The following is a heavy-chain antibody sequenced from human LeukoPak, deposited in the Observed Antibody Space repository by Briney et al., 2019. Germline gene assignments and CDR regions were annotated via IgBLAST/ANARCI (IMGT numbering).Heavy chain of an antibody. CDR2: ISGRGASK. CDR3: AKGVVVAPDVTPFDF. V-gene: IGHV3-23*01. Sequence: GGSLRLSCAVSGLTSNNYAMSWVRHAPGKELEWVSGISGRGASKYYADSVKGRFTISRDNSKNTLYLQMNSLRAEDTAVYYCAKGVVVAPDVTPFDFWGQGTVVTVSS. J-gene: IGHJ4*02. D-gene: IGHD2-2*01. CDR1: GLTSNNYA.